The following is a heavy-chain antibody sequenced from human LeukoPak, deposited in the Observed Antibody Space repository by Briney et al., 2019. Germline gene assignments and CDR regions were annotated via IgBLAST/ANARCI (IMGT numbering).Heavy chain of an antibody. J-gene: IGHJ4*02. CDR3: ASGYSTVTTPFDY. CDR1: GYTFTSYY. CDR2: INPSGGST. D-gene: IGHD4-17*01. Sequence: ASVKVSCKASGYTFTSYYMHWVRPAPGQGLEWMGIINPSGGSTTYAQKFQGRVTMTRDTSTSTVYMELSSLRSEDTAVYYCASGYSTVTTPFDYWGQGTLVTVSS. V-gene: IGHV1-46*01.